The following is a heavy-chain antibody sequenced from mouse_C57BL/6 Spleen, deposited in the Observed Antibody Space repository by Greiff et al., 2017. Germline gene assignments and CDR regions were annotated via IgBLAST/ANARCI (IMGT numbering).Heavy chain of an antibody. J-gene: IGHJ4*01. D-gene: IGHD5-5*01. CDR3: AMDYPHYYAIAY. Sequence: QVQLQQPGAELVMPGASVKLSCKASGYTFTSYWMHWVKQRPGQGLEWIGEIDPSDSYTNYNQKFKGKSTLTVDKSSRTAYMQLSSLTSEDSAVYYCAMDYPHYYAIAYWGQGPSVPASS. CDR1: GYTFTSYW. CDR2: IDPSDSYT. V-gene: IGHV1-69*01.